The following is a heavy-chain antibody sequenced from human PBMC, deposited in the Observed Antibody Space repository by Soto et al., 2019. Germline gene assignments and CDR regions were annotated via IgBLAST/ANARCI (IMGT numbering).Heavy chain of an antibody. CDR3: ARGLTEYSASNWFDP. Sequence: GGSLRLSCAASGFTFSTYAMHWVRQAPGKGLEWVAVVSYDATNIYYADSMKGRFTISRDNSKNTLYLQMNSLRPEDTAVYYCARGLTEYSASNWFDPWGRGTLVTVSS. CDR2: VSYDATNI. V-gene: IGHV3-30-3*01. D-gene: IGHD1-26*01. CDR1: GFTFSTYA. J-gene: IGHJ5*02.